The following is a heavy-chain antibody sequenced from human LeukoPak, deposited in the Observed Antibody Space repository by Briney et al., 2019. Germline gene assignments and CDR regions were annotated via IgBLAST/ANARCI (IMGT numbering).Heavy chain of an antibody. CDR2: ISASGSNT. V-gene: IGHV3-23*01. J-gene: IGHJ4*02. D-gene: IGHD2-15*01. Sequence: PGGSLRLSCAASGFTFTYYAMSWVRQAPGKGLEWVSAISASGSNTYYADSVKGRFTISRDNSRNTLYLQINSLRVEDTAVYFCAKDRICSGGSCYYFHYWGQGTLVAVSS. CDR3: AKDRICSGGSCYYFHY. CDR1: GFTFTYYA.